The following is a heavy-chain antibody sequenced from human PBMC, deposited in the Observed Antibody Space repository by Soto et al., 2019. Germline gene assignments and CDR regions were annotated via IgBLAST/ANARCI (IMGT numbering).Heavy chain of an antibody. CDR1: GGTFSSFV. CDR2: IIPIFDTS. V-gene: IGHV1-69*01. D-gene: IGHD5-12*01. CDR3: ARDSGAYSGSDTWFEP. J-gene: IGHJ5*02. Sequence: QVQLVQSGAEVKKPGSSVKVSCKASGGTFSSFVISWVRQAPGQGLEWMGGIIPIFDTSNYAQKFQGRITITADESTSTAYMELSSLRSEDTAVYYCARDSGAYSGSDTWFEPWGQGTLVTVSS.